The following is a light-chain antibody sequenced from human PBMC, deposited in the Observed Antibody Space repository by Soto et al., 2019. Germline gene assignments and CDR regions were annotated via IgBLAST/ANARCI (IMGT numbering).Light chain of an antibody. CDR2: DAS. Sequence: VLTQSPATLSVSPGESATLSCRASQSISRSLAWYQQKPGQAPRLLISDASTRATGIPARFSGSGSGTDFTLTISRLEPEDFAVYYCQQYDSSPRTFGQGTKVDIK. V-gene: IGKV3-15*01. CDR1: QSISRS. J-gene: IGKJ1*01. CDR3: QQYDSSPRT.